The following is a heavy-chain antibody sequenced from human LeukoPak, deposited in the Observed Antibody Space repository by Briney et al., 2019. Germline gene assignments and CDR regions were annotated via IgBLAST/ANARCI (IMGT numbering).Heavy chain of an antibody. CDR3: ARILRVTMVRGVTYNWFDP. V-gene: IGHV4-31*03. Sequence: PSETLSLTCTVSGGSISSGGYYWSWIRQHPGKGLEWIGYIYCSGSTYYNPSLKSRVTISVDTSKNQFSLKLSSVTAADTAVYYCARILRVTMVRGVTYNWFDPWAREPWSPSPQ. CDR1: GGSISSGGYY. D-gene: IGHD3-10*01. J-gene: IGHJ5*02. CDR2: IYCSGST.